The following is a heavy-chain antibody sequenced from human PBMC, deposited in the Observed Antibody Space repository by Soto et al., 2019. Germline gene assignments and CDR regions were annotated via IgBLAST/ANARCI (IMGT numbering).Heavy chain of an antibody. D-gene: IGHD3-22*01. J-gene: IGHJ4*02. V-gene: IGHV1-46*03. CDR2: INPSGGST. CDR1: GYTFTSYY. CDR3: ARFFYDSSGHQLGPDY. Sequence: ASVKVSCKASGYTFTSYYMHWVRQAPGQGLEWMGIINPSGGSTSYAQKFQGRVTMTRDTSTSTVYMELSSLRSEDTAVYYCARFFYDSSGHQLGPDYWGQGTLVIGSA.